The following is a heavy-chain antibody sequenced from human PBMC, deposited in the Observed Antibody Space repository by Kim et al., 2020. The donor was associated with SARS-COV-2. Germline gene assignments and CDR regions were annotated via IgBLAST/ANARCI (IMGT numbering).Heavy chain of an antibody. D-gene: IGHD1-26*01. CDR3: ASSALGAFDI. CDR2: IA. J-gene: IGHJ3*02. V-gene: IGHV1-69*02. Sequence: IANYAQKFQGRVTITADKSTSTAYMELSSLRSEDTAVYYCASSALGAFDIWGQGTMVTVSS.